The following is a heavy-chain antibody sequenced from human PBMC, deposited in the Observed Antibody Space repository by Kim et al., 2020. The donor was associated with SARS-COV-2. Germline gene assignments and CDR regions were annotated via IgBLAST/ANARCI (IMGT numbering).Heavy chain of an antibody. CDR1: GFTFSGSA. Sequence: GGSLRLSFAASGFTFSGSAMHWVRQASGKGLEWVGRIRSKANSYATAYAASVKGRFTISRDDSKNTAYLQMNSLKTEDTAVYYCISSSPHIPWGQGTLVTVSS. CDR2: IRSKANSYAT. D-gene: IGHD6-13*01. V-gene: IGHV3-73*01. CDR3: ISSSPHIP. J-gene: IGHJ5*02.